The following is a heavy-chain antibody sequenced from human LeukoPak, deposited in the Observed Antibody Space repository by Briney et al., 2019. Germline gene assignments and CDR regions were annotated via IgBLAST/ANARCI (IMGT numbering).Heavy chain of an antibody. J-gene: IGHJ6*02. D-gene: IGHD2-21*02. CDR3: ARGPVRDDGLTGISYYFGLDV. Sequence: SETLSLTCAVYGGSFTDYYWSWIRHLPGKGLEWIGEIHHRAGANYNPSLWGRVTVSADTSKNQFSLHLTSVTAADTATFYCARGPVRDDGLTGISYYFGLDVWGHGTTVTVFS. CDR1: GGSFTDYY. V-gene: IGHV4-34*01. CDR2: IHHRAGA.